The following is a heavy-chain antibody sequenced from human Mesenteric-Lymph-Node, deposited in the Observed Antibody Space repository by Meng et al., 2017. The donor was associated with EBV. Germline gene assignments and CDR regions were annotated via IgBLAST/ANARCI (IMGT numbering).Heavy chain of an antibody. CDR2: ISQSGDT. CDR3: ARGAIFGIVITYFDY. CDR1: CGSVSGYH. V-gene: IGHV4-34*01. Sequence: VERWQWGAGLLEPSETLSLTCEDSCGSVSGYHWSWIRQPPGKGLEYIGEISQSGDTTYNPSLKSRVTISVDRSRNQFSLKMASVTAADTAVYYCARGAIFGIVITYFDYWSQGTLVTVSS. D-gene: IGHD3-3*02. J-gene: IGHJ4*02.